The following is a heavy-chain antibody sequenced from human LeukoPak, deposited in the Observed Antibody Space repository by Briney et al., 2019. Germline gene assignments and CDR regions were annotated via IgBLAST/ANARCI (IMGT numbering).Heavy chain of an antibody. J-gene: IGHJ4*02. CDR3: ARHRLQFPLYYFDY. Sequence: SETLSLTCAVSGYSISSSNWWGWIRQPPGKGLEWIGSIYYSGSTYYNPSLKSRVTISVDTSKNQFSLKLSSVTAADTAVYYCARHRLQFPLYYFDYWGQGTLVTVSS. CDR2: IYYSGST. D-gene: IGHD4-11*01. V-gene: IGHV4-38-2*01. CDR1: GYSISSSNW.